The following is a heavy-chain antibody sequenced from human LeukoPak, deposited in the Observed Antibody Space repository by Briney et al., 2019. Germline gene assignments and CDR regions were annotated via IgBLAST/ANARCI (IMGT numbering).Heavy chain of an antibody. J-gene: IGHJ6*03. V-gene: IGHV3-21*01. Sequence: PGGSLRLSCAASGFTFSTYCMTWLRQTPGKGLEWVSSISSSSSYIYYADSVKGRFTISRDNAKNSLYLQMNSLRAEDTAVYFCARATWDPNYYYYMDVWGKGTTVTISS. CDR3: ARATWDPNYYYYMDV. CDR1: GFTFSTYC. CDR2: ISSSSSYI. D-gene: IGHD1-26*01.